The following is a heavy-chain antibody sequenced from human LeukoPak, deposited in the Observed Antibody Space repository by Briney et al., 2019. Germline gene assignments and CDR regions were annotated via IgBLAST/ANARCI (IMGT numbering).Heavy chain of an antibody. D-gene: IGHD6-19*01. Sequence: SETLSLTCAVSGGSISSSNWWSWVRQPPGKGLEWIGEIYHSGSTNYNPSLKSRVTISVDKSKNQFSLKLSSVTAADTAVYYCARQLAVAGTDAFDIWGQGTMVTVSS. V-gene: IGHV4-4*02. CDR3: ARQLAVAGTDAFDI. CDR2: IYHSGST. J-gene: IGHJ3*02. CDR1: GGSISSSNW.